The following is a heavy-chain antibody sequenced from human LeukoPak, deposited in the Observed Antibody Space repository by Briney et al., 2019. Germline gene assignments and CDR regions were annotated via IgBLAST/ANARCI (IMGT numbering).Heavy chain of an antibody. V-gene: IGHV4-39*07. CDR3: ARDTYGSGSYYFDY. Sequence: SETLSLTCTVSGGSISSISYYWGWIRQPPGKGLEWIGTVYYSETYYNPSLKSRVTISADTSKNQFSLKLSSVTAADTAVYYCARDTYGSGSYYFDYWGQGTLVTVSS. J-gene: IGHJ4*02. D-gene: IGHD3-10*01. CDR2: VYYSET. CDR1: GGSISSISYY.